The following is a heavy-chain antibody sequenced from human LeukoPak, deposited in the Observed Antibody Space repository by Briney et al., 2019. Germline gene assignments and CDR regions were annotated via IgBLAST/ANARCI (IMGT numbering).Heavy chain of an antibody. CDR3: AKDLYDSSGYPNDY. D-gene: IGHD3-22*01. CDR2: ISPSGSTK. J-gene: IGHJ4*02. V-gene: IGHV3-23*01. Sequence: GGSLRLSCAASGFSFSSYEMNWVRQAPGKGLEWGSNISPSGSTKYYADSVKGRFTISRDNSKNTLYLQMNSLRAEDTAVYYCAKDLYDSSGYPNDYWGQGTLVTVSS. CDR1: GFSFSSYE.